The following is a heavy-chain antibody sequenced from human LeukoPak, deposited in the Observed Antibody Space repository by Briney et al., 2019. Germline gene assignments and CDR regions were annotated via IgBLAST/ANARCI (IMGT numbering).Heavy chain of an antibody. CDR1: GYTFTGYY. J-gene: IGHJ5*02. CDR2: INPNSGCT. CDR3: ARGNYYGSGRLSNWFDP. D-gene: IGHD3-10*01. V-gene: IGHV1-2*02. Sequence: GASVKVSCKASGYTFTGYYMHLVRQAPGQGLEWMGWINPNSGCTNYAQKFQVRVTMPRDTYISTAYMELSRLRSDDTAVYYCARGNYYGSGRLSNWFDPWGQGTLVTVSS.